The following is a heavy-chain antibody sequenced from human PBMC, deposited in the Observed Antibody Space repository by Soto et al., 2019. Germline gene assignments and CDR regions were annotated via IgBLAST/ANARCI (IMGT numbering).Heavy chain of an antibody. J-gene: IGHJ4*02. CDR1: GFTFTNNW. CDR3: VRDLAF. V-gene: IGHV3-15*07. Sequence: EVQVVESGGALVKPGGSLRLSCEASGFTFTNNWMNWVRQAPGKGPEWVGRIKGKSDGETTDYAAPVQGRFTISRPETKTSLLLFLQMSSLKTEDTAVYYCVRDLAFWGRGTLVTVSS. CDR2: IKGKSDGETT.